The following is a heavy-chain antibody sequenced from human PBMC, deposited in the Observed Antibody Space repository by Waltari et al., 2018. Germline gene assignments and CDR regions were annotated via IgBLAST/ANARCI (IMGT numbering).Heavy chain of an antibody. CDR3: ARAYPVDYYDSSGYYGTDAFDI. CDR2: IYTSGST. Sequence: QVQLQESGPGLVKPSQTLSLTCTVSGGSISSGSYYWSWIRQPAGKGLEWIGRIYTSGSTNYNPSLKSRVTISVDTSKNQFSLKLSSVTAADTAVYYCARAYPVDYYDSSGYYGTDAFDIWGQGTMVTVSS. D-gene: IGHD3-22*01. J-gene: IGHJ3*02. CDR1: GGSISSGSYY. V-gene: IGHV4-61*02.